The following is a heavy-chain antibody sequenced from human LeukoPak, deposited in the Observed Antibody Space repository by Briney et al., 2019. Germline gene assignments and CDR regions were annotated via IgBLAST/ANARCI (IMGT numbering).Heavy chain of an antibody. J-gene: IGHJ5*02. CDR1: EYTFTSNY. CDR3: ARGGPLVVGATNWFDP. V-gene: IGHV1-46*01. CDR2: INPSGGST. Sequence: ASVKVSCKASEYTFTSNYMHWVRQAPGQGLEWMGIINPSGGSTSYAQKFQGRVTMTRDTSTSTVYMELSSLRSEDTAVYYCARGGPLVVGATNWFDPWGQGTLVTVSS. D-gene: IGHD1-26*01.